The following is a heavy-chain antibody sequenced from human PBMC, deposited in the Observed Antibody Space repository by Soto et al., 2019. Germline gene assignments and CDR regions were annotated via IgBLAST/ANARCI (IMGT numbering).Heavy chain of an antibody. CDR2: INSDGTTT. V-gene: IGHV3-74*01. CDR3: VRDIR. J-gene: IGHJ4*02. CDR1: GFTLNNFW. Sequence: VQLVESGGGLVQPGGSLRLSCAASGFTLNNFWMYWVRQTPEKGLVWVSGINSDGTTTIYADSVKGLSTISRDNAKNTLYLQINSLTVEDTAIYYCVRDIRWGQGTLVTVSS.